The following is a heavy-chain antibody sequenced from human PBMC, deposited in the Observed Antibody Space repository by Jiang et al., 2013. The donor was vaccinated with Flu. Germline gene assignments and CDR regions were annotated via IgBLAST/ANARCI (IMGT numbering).Heavy chain of an antibody. CDR1: GGTFSSYA. CDR3: ARGPSYYYDSSGYYGRRFDP. Sequence: GAEVKKPGSSVKVSCKASGGTFSSYAISWVRQAPGQGLEWMGRIIPILGIANYAQKFQGRVTITADKSTSTAYMELSSLRSEDTAVYYCARGPSYYYDSSGYYGRRFDPWGQGTLVTVSS. CDR2: IIPILGIA. V-gene: IGHV1-69*04. J-gene: IGHJ5*02. D-gene: IGHD3-22*01.